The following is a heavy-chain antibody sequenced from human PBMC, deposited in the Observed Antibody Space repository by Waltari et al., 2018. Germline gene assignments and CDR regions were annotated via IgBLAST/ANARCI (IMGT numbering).Heavy chain of an antibody. CDR3: TTGRAVGPWLRSHFDY. CDR1: GYTLTELS. CDR2: LAPED. J-gene: IGHJ4*02. D-gene: IGHD3-22*01. V-gene: IGHV1-24*01. Sequence: QVQLVQSGAEVKKPGASVKVSCKVSGYTLTELSIHLVRQAPGKGVEWIGHLAPEDYAQKFQGRVPLAEDSSTATAYLELTSLRSDDTAVYYCTTGRAVGPWLRSHFDYWGQGTLVTVSS.